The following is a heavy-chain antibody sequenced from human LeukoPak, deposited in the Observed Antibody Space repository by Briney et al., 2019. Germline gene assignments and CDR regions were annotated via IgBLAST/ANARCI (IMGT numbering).Heavy chain of an antibody. CDR2: INPSGGST. CDR3: ARAQADSSYGDYAAGY. CDR1: GYTFTSYY. Sequence: ASVKVSCKASGYTFTSYYMHWVRQAPGQGLEWMGIINPSGGSTSYAQKFQGRVTMTRDTSTSTVYMELSSLRSEDTAVYYCARAQADSSYGDYAAGYWGQGTLVTVSS. D-gene: IGHD4-17*01. J-gene: IGHJ4*02. V-gene: IGHV1-46*01.